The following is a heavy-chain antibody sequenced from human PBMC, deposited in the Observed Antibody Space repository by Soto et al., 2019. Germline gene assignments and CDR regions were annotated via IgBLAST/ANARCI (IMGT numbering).Heavy chain of an antibody. CDR1: GFTFSSYS. J-gene: IGHJ6*03. V-gene: IGHV3-21*01. CDR3: AREHLEPGPPGYMEV. Sequence: EVQLVESGGGLVKPGGSLRLSCAASGFTFSSYSMNWVRQAPGKGLEWVSSISRSSSYIYYADSVKGRFTNARDNGKNSRYLQINCRRAGDTAVDYCAREHLEPGPPGYMEVWGKGTTVTVSS. CDR2: ISRSSSYI.